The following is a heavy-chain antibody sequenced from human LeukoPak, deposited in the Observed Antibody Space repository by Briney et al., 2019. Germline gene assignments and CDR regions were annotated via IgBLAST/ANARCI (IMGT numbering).Heavy chain of an antibody. J-gene: IGHJ6*03. CDR1: GGTFSSYA. CDR3: ARGSTNSSSWYSHYYYYMDV. Sequence: SVKVSCKASGGTFSSYAISWVRQAPGQGLEWMGGIIPIFGTANYAQKFQGRVTITTVESTSTAYMELSSLRSEDTAVYYCARGSTNSSSWYSHYYYYMDVWGKGTTVTVSS. CDR2: IIPIFGTA. D-gene: IGHD6-13*01. V-gene: IGHV1-69*05.